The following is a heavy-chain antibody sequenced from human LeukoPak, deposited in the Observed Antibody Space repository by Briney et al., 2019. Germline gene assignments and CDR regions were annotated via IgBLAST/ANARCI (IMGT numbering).Heavy chain of an antibody. CDR2: IYYSGST. Sequence: SETLSLTCTVSGGSISSYYWSWIRQPPGKGLEWIGYIYYSGSTNYNPSLKSQVTISVDTSKNQFSLKLSSVTAADTAVYYCAREQDYGGNSDAFDIWGQGTMVTVSS. V-gene: IGHV4-59*01. CDR3: AREQDYGGNSDAFDI. CDR1: GGSISSYY. J-gene: IGHJ3*02. D-gene: IGHD4-23*01.